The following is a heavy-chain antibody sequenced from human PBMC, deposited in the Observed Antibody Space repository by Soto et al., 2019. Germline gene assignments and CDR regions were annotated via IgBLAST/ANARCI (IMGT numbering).Heavy chain of an antibody. CDR3: ASFLLSPFDY. J-gene: IGHJ4*02. CDR2: INSDGSST. CDR1: GFTFSSYW. V-gene: IGHV3-74*01. Sequence: EVQLVESGGGLVQPGGSLRLSCAASGFTFSSYWMHWVRQAPGKGLVWVARINSDGSSTSYADSVKGRFTISRDNAKNTLYLQMNSLRAGDTAVYECASFLLSPFDYWGQGTLVTVSS.